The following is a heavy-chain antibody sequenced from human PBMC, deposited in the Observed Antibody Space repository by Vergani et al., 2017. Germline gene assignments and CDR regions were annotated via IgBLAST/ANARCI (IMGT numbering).Heavy chain of an antibody. V-gene: IGHV3-15*01. CDR1: GFTFSSYS. CDR2: IKSKTDGGTT. J-gene: IGHJ4*02. D-gene: IGHD1-7*01. Sequence: EVQLVESGGGLVQPGGSLRLSCAASGFTFSSYSMNWVRQAPGKGLEWVGRIKSKTDGGTTDYAAPVKGRFTISRDDSKNTLYLQMNSLKTEDTAVYYCASAKTGTTEGEFDYWGQGTLVTVSS. CDR3: ASAKTGTTEGEFDY.